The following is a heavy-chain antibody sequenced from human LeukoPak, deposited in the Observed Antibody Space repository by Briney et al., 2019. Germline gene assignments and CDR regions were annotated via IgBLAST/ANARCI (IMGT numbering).Heavy chain of an antibody. V-gene: IGHV3-23*01. Sequence: GGSLRLSCATSGFTFSSYAMSWVRQAPGKGLERVSAISGSGGSTYYADSVKGRFTISRDNSKNTLYLQMNSLRAEDTAVYYCAKGHSSSPRYYGMDVWGQGTTVTVSS. CDR3: AKGHSSSPRYYGMDV. CDR2: ISGSGGST. J-gene: IGHJ6*02. CDR1: GFTFSSYA. D-gene: IGHD6-13*01.